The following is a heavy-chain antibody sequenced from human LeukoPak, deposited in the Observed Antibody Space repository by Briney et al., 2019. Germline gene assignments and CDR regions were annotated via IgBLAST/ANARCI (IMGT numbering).Heavy chain of an antibody. V-gene: IGHV3-53*01. CDR2: IYSGGST. J-gene: IGHJ4*02. CDR1: GFTVSSNY. CDR3: ARVVDYGDYYHDY. Sequence: GGSLRLSCAASGFTVSSNYMSWVRQAPGKGLEWVSVIYSGGSTYYADSVKGRFTISRDNSKNTLYLQMNSLRAEDTAVYYCARVVDYGDYYHDYWGQGTLVTVSS. D-gene: IGHD4-17*01.